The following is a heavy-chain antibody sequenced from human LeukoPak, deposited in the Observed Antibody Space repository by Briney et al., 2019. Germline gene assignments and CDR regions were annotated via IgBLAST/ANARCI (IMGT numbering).Heavy chain of an antibody. D-gene: IGHD6-19*01. Sequence: SETLSLTCTVSGGSISSSSYYWGGLRQPPGKGLEWIGSIYYSGSTYYNPSLKSRVTISVDKSKNQFSLKLSSVTAADTAVYYCARGAGSRGLEAFDIWGQGTMVTVSS. CDR2: IYYSGST. CDR1: GGSISSSSYY. V-gene: IGHV4-39*07. CDR3: ARGAGSRGLEAFDI. J-gene: IGHJ3*02.